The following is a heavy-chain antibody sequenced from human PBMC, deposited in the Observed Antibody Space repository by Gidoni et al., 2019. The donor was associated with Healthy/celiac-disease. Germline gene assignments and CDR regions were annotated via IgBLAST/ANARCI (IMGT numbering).Heavy chain of an antibody. CDR3: ARGYNSGWWGFVY. CDR1: GYSFTNYA. D-gene: IGHD6-19*01. Sequence: QVQLVQSGAEVKKPGASVKVSCKASGYSFTNYAVHWVRQAPGQRLEWMGWINAGNGNTKYSQKFQGRVSITRDTSASTAYMELSSLRSEDTTVYYCARGYNSGWWGFVYWGQGTLVTVSS. V-gene: IGHV1-3*01. CDR2: INAGNGNT. J-gene: IGHJ4*02.